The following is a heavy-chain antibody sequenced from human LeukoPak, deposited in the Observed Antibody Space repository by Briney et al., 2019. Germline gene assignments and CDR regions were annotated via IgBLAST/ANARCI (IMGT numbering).Heavy chain of an antibody. CDR3: ARHRWSGAAGSWFDP. V-gene: IGHV4-39*01. D-gene: IGHD6-13*01. CDR1: SGSISDSPYY. J-gene: IGHJ5*02. CDR2: ILCSGST. Sequence: SETLSLTCTISSGSISDSPYYWGWIRQPPGEGLEWIGSILCSGSTYYNPSLKSRLTISVDTSKNQFSLKLSSVTATDTSEYYCARHRWSGAAGSWFDPWGHGTLVTVSS.